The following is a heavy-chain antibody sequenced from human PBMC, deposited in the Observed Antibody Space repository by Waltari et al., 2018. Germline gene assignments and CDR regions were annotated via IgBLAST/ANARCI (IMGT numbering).Heavy chain of an antibody. CDR3: ATGIVVVPAANRGYAFDI. CDR2: INPNSGGT. J-gene: IGHJ3*02. Sequence: QVQLVQSGAEVKKPGASVKVSCKASGYNFTGHNMHCVRQAPGQGLVWMGWINPNSGGTIYAQNFQGRVTMTRDTSISTAYMELSRLRSDDTALYYCATGIVVVPAANRGYAFDIWGQGTMVTVSS. D-gene: IGHD2-2*01. V-gene: IGHV1-2*02. CDR1: GYNFTGHN.